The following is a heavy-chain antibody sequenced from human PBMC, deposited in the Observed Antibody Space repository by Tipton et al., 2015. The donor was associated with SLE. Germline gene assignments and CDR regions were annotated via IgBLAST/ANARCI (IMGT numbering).Heavy chain of an antibody. D-gene: IGHD2-2*01. CDR1: GGSFSGYY. V-gene: IGHV4-34*01. J-gene: IGHJ4*02. Sequence: TLSLTCAVYGGSFSGYYWSWIRQPPGKGLEWIGEINHSGSTNYNPSLKSRVTISVDTSKNQFSLKLNSVTAADTAVYYCARRCQYQLLRWGQGTLVTVSS. CDR2: INHSGST. CDR3: ARRCQYQLLR.